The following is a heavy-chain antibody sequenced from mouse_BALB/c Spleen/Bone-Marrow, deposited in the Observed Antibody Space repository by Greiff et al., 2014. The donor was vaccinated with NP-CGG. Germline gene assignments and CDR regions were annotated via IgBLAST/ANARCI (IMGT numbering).Heavy chain of an antibody. Sequence: EVMLVESGGGLVKPGGSLKLSCAAPGFTFSSYAMSWVRQTPEKRLEWVATIGSGDSSTYYPDSVKGRFTISRDYAKNTLYLQMSSLRSEDTAMYYCARSGSSYYYWGQGTTLTVSS. J-gene: IGHJ2*01. V-gene: IGHV5-9-1*01. CDR1: GFTFSSYA. CDR3: ARSGSSYYY. D-gene: IGHD1-1*01. CDR2: IGSGDSST.